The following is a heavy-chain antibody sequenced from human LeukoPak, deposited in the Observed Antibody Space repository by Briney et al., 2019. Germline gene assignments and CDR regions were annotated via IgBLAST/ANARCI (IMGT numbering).Heavy chain of an antibody. Sequence: SETLSLTCTVSGGSINSSSYYWGWIRQPPGKGLEWIGSIYHSGSTYYNPSLKSRVTISVDTSKNQFSLKLSSVTAADTAVYYCARAGSGSYFPEYFQHWGQGTLVTVSS. J-gene: IGHJ1*01. V-gene: IGHV4-39*07. CDR2: IYHSGST. D-gene: IGHD1-26*01. CDR1: GGSINSSSYY. CDR3: ARAGSGSYFPEYFQH.